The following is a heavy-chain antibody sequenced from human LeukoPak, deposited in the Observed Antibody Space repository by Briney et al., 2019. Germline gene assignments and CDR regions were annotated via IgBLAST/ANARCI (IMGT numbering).Heavy chain of an antibody. Sequence: GGSLRLSCAASGFTFSDYWMHWVRQAPGKGLVWVSRINGDGSGPSYADSVKGRFTVSRDSARNTLYLQMNSLRAEDTAVYYCARKWFDPWGQGTLVTVSS. J-gene: IGHJ5*02. V-gene: IGHV3-74*01. CDR3: ARKWFDP. CDR1: GFTFSDYW. CDR2: INGDGSGP. D-gene: IGHD1-14*01.